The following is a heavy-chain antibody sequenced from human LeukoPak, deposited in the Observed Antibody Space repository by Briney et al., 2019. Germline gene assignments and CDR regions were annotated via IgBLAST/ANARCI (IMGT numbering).Heavy chain of an antibody. J-gene: IGHJ4*02. CDR3: ARLAAAGTDQEDYFDY. Sequence: SETLSLTCTVSGGSISSYYWSWIRQPPGKGLEWIGYIYTSGSTNYNPSLKSRVTISVDTSKNQFSLKLSSVTAADTAVYYCARLAAAGTDQEDYFDYWGQGTLVTVSS. D-gene: IGHD6-13*01. CDR1: GGSISSYY. V-gene: IGHV4-4*09. CDR2: IYTSGST.